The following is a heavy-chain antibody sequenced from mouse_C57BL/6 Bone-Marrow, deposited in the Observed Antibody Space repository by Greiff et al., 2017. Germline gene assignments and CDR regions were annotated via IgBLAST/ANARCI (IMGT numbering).Heavy chain of an antibody. CDR1: GFNIKDDY. J-gene: IGHJ3*01. CDR2: IDPENGDT. V-gene: IGHV14-4*01. CDR3: TTVGPAWFAY. Sequence: EVKLMESGAELVRPGASVKLSCTASGFNIKDDYMHWVKQRPEQGLEWIGWIDPENGDTEYASKFQGKATITADTSSDTAYLQLSSLTSEDTAVYYCTTVGPAWFAYWGQGTLVTVSA.